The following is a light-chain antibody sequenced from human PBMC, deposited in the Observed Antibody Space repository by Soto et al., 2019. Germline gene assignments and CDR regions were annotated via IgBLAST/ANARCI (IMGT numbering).Light chain of an antibody. Sequence: QSALTQPASVSGSPGQSITISCTGTSSDIGGYTYVSWYQQHPGKAPKLMIFDVSDRPSGVSNRFSGSKSGNTASLTISGLQAEDEADYYCSSYTTTRTLVFGGGTKLNVL. CDR2: DVS. CDR1: SSDIGGYTY. J-gene: IGLJ2*01. V-gene: IGLV2-14*03. CDR3: SSYTTTRTLV.